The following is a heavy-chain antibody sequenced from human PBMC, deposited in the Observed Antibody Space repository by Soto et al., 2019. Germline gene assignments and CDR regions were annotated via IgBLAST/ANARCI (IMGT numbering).Heavy chain of an antibody. Sequence: QITLKESGPTLVKPTQTLTLTCTFSGFSLSTSGVGVGWIRQPPGKALEWLALIYWDDDKRYSPSLKSRLTITKDTSKNQVVLTMTNMDPVDTATYYCAHRQVGESGYDEPYFDYWGQGTLVTVSS. CDR2: IYWDDDK. CDR1: GFSLSTSGVG. CDR3: AHRQVGESGYDEPYFDY. D-gene: IGHD5-12*01. V-gene: IGHV2-5*02. J-gene: IGHJ4*02.